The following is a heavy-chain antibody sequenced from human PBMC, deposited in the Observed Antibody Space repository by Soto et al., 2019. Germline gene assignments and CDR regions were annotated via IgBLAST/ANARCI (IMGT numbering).Heavy chain of an antibody. V-gene: IGHV3-7*01. CDR2: IKQDGSEK. CDR3: ARGRGCSTGCHNFDY. Sequence: EVQLVESGGGLVQPGGSLRLSCAASGFTFSSYWMSWVRQAPGKGLEWVANIKQDGSEKYYVDSVKGRFTISRDNAKYSLYLQMKSLRAEDTAVYYCARGRGCSTGCHNFDYWGQGTLVTVSS. J-gene: IGHJ4*02. D-gene: IGHD2-2*01. CDR1: GFTFSSYW.